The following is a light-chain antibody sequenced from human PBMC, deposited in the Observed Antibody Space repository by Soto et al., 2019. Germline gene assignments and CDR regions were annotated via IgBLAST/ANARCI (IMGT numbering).Light chain of an antibody. J-gene: IGKJ2*01. V-gene: IGKV3-20*01. CDR1: QSVSSSY. CDR2: GAS. Sequence: EIVLTQSPGTLSLSPGERATLSCRASQSVSSSYLAWYQQKPGQAPSPLIYGASSRATGIPDRFSGSGSGKYFTLTISRLEPEDFAVYYCQQYGSSPYTFGQGTKLEIK. CDR3: QQYGSSPYT.